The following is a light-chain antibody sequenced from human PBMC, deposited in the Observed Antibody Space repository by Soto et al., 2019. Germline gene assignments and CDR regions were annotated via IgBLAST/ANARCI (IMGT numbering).Light chain of an antibody. CDR3: CSFTSRDTLV. V-gene: IGLV2-14*01. Sequence: QSALTQPASVSGSPGQSITISCTGTSSDVGGYDFVSWYQQHPAKAPRLIISEVSNRPSGVSWRFSGSKSGNTASLTISGLQAEDEADYFCCSFTSRDTLVFGGGTKVTVL. J-gene: IGLJ2*01. CDR2: EVS. CDR1: SSDVGGYDF.